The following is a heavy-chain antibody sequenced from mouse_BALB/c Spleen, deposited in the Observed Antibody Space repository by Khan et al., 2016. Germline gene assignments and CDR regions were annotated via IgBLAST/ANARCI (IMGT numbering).Heavy chain of an antibody. D-gene: IGHD3-3*01. J-gene: IGHJ3*01. CDR3: AHANNRASAWFAY. Sequence: QVQLQQFGAELAKPGASVKMSCKASGYTFASYWMHWIKQRPGQGLEWIACINPNTDYTEYNQKFKDKATFTADKSSSPALMQLSSLTSEDSAVYDCAHANNRASAWFAYWGQGTLVTVSA. V-gene: IGHV1-7*01. CDR1: GYTFASYW. CDR2: INPNTDYT.